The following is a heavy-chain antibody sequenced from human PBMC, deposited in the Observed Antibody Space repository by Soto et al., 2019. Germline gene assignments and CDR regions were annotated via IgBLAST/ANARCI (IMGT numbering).Heavy chain of an antibody. Sequence: GASVKVSCKASGGTFSSYAISWVRQAPGQGLEWMGGIIPIFGTANYAQKFQGRVTITADESTSTAYMELSRLRSDDTAVYYCARSLVYCGGDCYEKNWFDPWGQGTLVTVSS. CDR2: IIPIFGTA. CDR3: ARSLVYCGGDCYEKNWFDP. D-gene: IGHD2-21*02. V-gene: IGHV1-69*13. CDR1: GGTFSSYA. J-gene: IGHJ5*02.